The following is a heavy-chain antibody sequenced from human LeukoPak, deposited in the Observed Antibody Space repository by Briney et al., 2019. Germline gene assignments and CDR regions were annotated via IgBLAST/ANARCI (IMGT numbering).Heavy chain of an antibody. CDR3: VQTTGWPGFDY. CDR1: GVSISRFY. Sequence: SETLSLTCTTSGVSISRFYWSWVRQPPGKGLEWIGNIYSGVPTYFNPSLKSRVIISVDTSKNQFALNLTSVTAADTAMYYCVQTTGWPGFDYWGQGILVTVSS. V-gene: IGHV4-4*09. J-gene: IGHJ4*02. D-gene: IGHD1-1*01. CDR2: IYSGVPT.